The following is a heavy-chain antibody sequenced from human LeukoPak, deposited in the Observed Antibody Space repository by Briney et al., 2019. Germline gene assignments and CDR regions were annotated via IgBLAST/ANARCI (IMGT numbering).Heavy chain of an antibody. V-gene: IGHV1-8*01. J-gene: IGHJ4*02. Sequence: ASVKVSCKASGYTFTSSDINWVRQAAGQGLEWRGWVNPNSGHSGSAQKFQGRVTMTRNTTISTAYMELSSLRSEDTAVYYCVRLYYYGSGSFPYWGQGTLVTVSS. CDR3: VRLYYYGSGSFPY. CDR1: GYTFTSSD. CDR2: VNPNSGHS. D-gene: IGHD3-10*01.